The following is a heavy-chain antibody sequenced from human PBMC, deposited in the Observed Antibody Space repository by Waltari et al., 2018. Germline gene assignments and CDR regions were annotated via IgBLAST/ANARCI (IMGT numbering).Heavy chain of an antibody. CDR2: IIPIFGTA. J-gene: IGHJ6*02. V-gene: IGHV1-69*08. CDR3: ARESREGGYYYYGMDV. CDR1: GGTFSSYA. Sequence: QVQLVQSGAEVKKPGSSVKVSCKASGGTFSSYAISWVRQAPGQGLEWMGRIIPIFGTANYAQKFQGRVTITADKSTSTAYMELSSVTAADTAVYYCARESREGGYYYYGMDVWGQGTTVTVSS. D-gene: IGHD3-16*01.